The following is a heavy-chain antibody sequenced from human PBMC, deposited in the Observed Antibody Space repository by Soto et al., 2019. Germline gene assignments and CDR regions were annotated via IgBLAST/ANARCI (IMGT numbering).Heavy chain of an antibody. CDR3: AKDGGDDDYDILTGSIYYYYGMDV. D-gene: IGHD3-9*01. CDR2: ISGSGGST. Sequence: VGSLRLSCAASGFTFSSYAMSWVRQAPGKGLEWVSAISGSGGSTYYADSVKGRFTISRDNSKNTLYLQMNSLRAEDTAVYYCAKDGGDDDYDILTGSIYYYYGMDVWGQGTTVTVSS. J-gene: IGHJ6*02. V-gene: IGHV3-23*01. CDR1: GFTFSSYA.